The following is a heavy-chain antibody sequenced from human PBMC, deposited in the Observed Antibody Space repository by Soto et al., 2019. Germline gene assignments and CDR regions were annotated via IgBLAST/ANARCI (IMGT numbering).Heavy chain of an antibody. CDR1: GGSISSGGYY. CDR3: ARVITMVRGVIDWFDP. Sequence: SETLSLTCTVSGGSISSGGYYWSWIRQPPGKGLEWIGYIYYSGSTYYNPSLKSRVTISVDTSKNQFSLKLSSVTAADTAVYYCARVITMVRGVIDWFDPWGQGTLVTVSS. CDR2: IYYSGST. D-gene: IGHD3-10*01. J-gene: IGHJ5*02. V-gene: IGHV4-30-4*01.